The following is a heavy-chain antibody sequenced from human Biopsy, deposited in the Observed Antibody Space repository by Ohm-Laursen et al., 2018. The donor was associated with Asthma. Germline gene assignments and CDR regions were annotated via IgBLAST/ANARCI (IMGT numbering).Heavy chain of an antibody. J-gene: IGHJ6*02. Sequence: SLRLSCAASGTHFGSYNMHWARQAQGKGLEWVAVITFDGSTQHYGDSVKGRFTISRDNSKNTLDLQMNSLSAEDSAVYYCARVDGVVEPATRMGGMDVWGQGTTVTVSS. V-gene: IGHV3-30-3*01. D-gene: IGHD2-15*01. CDR1: GTHFGSYN. CDR3: ARVDGVVEPATRMGGMDV. CDR2: ITFDGSTQ.